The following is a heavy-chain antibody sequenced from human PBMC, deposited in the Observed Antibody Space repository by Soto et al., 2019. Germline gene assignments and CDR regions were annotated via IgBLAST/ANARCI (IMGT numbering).Heavy chain of an antibody. J-gene: IGHJ4*02. Sequence: EVQLVESGGGLVQPGGSLKLSCAASGFTFSGSAMQWVRQASGKGLEWVGRIRSKANTYATAYAMSVKGRFTISRDDSRNTAYLQMNSLKTEDTAVYYCARGFYDFWSGHPKRLDYWGQGTVVTVSS. D-gene: IGHD3-3*01. CDR2: IRSKANTYAT. CDR3: ARGFYDFWSGHPKRLDY. CDR1: GFTFSGSA. V-gene: IGHV3-73*02.